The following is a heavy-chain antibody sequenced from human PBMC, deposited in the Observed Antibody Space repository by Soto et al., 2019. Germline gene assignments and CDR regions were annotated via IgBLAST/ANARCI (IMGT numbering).Heavy chain of an antibody. V-gene: IGHV3-30*18. CDR2: ISYDGSNK. Sequence: PGGSLGLSCAASGFTFSSYGMHWVRQAPGKGLEWVAVISYDGSNKYYADSVKGRFTISRDNSKNTLYLQMNSLRAEDTAVYYCAKSREWELLQFFDYWGQGTLVTVSS. CDR1: GFTFSSYG. CDR3: AKSREWELLQFFDY. J-gene: IGHJ4*02. D-gene: IGHD1-26*01.